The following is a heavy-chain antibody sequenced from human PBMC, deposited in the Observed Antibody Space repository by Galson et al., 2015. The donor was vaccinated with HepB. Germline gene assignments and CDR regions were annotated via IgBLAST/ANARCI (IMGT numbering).Heavy chain of an antibody. CDR1: GYTFTSYG. V-gene: IGHV1-18*04. CDR3: ARPLHPWSSGFDAFDI. CDR2: ISAYNGNT. D-gene: IGHD6-19*01. Sequence: SVKVSCKASGYTFTSYGISWVRQAPGQGLEWMGWISAYNGNTNYAQKLQGRVTMTTDTSTSTAYMELRSLRSDDTAVYYCARPLHPWSSGFDAFDIWGQGTMVTVSS. J-gene: IGHJ3*02.